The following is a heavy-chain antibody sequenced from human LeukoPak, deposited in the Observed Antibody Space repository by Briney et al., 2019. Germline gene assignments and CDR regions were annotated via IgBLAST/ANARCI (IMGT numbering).Heavy chain of an antibody. J-gene: IGHJ4*02. D-gene: IGHD3-10*01. V-gene: IGHV4-39*01. CDR3: ASPPSRSGTYNGY. Sequence: PSETLSLTCTVSGGSISSSSYYWGWIRQPPGKGLEWIGNIYYSGSTYYSPSLKSRVTISVDTSKNQFSLKLSSVTAADTAVYYCASPPSRSGTYNGYWGQGTLVTVSS. CDR2: IYYSGST. CDR1: GGSISSSSYY.